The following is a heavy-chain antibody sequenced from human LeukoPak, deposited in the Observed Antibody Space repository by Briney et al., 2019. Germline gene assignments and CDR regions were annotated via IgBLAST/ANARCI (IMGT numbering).Heavy chain of an antibody. V-gene: IGHV4-34*01. D-gene: IGHD3-22*01. CDR2: IHHTGHI. Sequence: SETLSLTCAVYGGSFSNYFWNWIRQPPGKGLEWIAEIHHTGHINYNPSLKSRVTVSVDRSKNQFSLKLSSVTAADTAVYYCARHGDYYDSSGYLVDYWGQGTLVTVSS. CDR3: ARHGDYYDSSGYLVDY. J-gene: IGHJ4*02. CDR1: GGSFSNYF.